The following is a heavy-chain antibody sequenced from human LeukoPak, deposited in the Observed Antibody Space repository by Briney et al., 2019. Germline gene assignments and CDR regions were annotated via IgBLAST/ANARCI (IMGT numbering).Heavy chain of an antibody. J-gene: IGHJ5*02. V-gene: IGHV3-11*06. D-gene: IGHD6-13*01. CDR3: ARGGIEDWFDP. Sequence: GGSLRLSCAASGFTFSDYYMSWIRQAPGKGLEWVSYISSSSYTNYADSVKGRFTISRDNAKNSLYLQMNSLRAEDTAVCYCARGGIEDWFDPWGQGTLVTVSS. CDR1: GFTFSDYY. CDR2: ISSSSYT.